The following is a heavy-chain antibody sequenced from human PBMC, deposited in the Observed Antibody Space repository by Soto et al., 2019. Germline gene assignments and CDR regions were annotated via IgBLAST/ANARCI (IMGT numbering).Heavy chain of an antibody. Sequence: EVQLVESGGGLVQPGGSLRLSCAASGVTVSSNYMSWVRQAPGKGLEWVSVMYSGGSTYYADSVKGRFTISRDNSKNTLYLQMHSLRAEDTAVYYCARHGYNYGGGYFDYWGKGTLVTVSS. V-gene: IGHV3-66*04. CDR3: ARHGYNYGGGYFDY. CDR1: GVTVSSNY. J-gene: IGHJ4*02. CDR2: MYSGGST. D-gene: IGHD5-18*01.